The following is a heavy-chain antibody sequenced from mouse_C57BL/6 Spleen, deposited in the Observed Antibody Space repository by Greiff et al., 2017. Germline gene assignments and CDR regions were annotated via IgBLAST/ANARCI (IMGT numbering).Heavy chain of an antibody. V-gene: IGHV1-82*01. Sequence: VKLQQSGPELVKPGASVKISCTASGYAFSSSWMNWVKQRPGKGLEWIGRISPGDGDTTYTGKFKGQATLTADKSTSTAYMQLSSLTSEDSAVYFCARVPPDYGSIDDGMDDGGRGTSVTVSA. CDR3: ARVPPDYGSIDDGMDD. CDR1: GYAFSSSW. J-gene: IGHJ4*01. D-gene: IGHD1-1*01. CDR2: ISPGDGDT.